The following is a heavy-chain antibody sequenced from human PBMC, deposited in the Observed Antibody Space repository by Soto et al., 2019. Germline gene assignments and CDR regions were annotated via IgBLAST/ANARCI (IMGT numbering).Heavy chain of an antibody. J-gene: IGHJ6*03. Sequence: QVQLVESGGGVVQPGRSLRRSCAASGFTFSSYAIHWVRQAPGKGLEWVAVISSNGRNKFYADSVKGRFTISRDNSKNTLYLEMNSLRAEDTAVYYCAKGGCQGYYYMDVWGKGTTVTVSS. CDR1: GFTFSSYA. D-gene: IGHD2-15*01. CDR2: ISSNGRNK. V-gene: IGHV3-30*18. CDR3: AKGGCQGYYYMDV.